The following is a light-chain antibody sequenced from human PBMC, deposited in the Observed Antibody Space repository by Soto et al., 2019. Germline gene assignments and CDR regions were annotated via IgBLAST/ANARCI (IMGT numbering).Light chain of an antibody. Sequence: EIVLAQSSGTPVFSSGERATLSCRASQSVSSSYLAWYQQKPGQAPRLLIYGASTRATGVPTRFSGSRSGAEFTLTINSLQSEDFAVYYCQPYNNWPLTFGGGTKVDIK. CDR2: GAS. J-gene: IGKJ4*01. CDR3: QPYNNWPLT. V-gene: IGKV3-15*01. CDR1: QSVSSSY.